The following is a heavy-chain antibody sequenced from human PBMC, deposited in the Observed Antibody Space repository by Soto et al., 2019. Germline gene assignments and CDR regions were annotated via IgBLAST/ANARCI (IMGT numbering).Heavy chain of an antibody. CDR2: ISGGNGRT. D-gene: IGHD4-17*01. CDR1: GYTFTYYG. CDR3: IRDLPNYGDTGD. V-gene: IGHV1-3*01. J-gene: IGHJ4*02. Sequence: QVQLVQSGAEVKKPGASVMVSCQTSGYTFTYYGLHWVRQAPGQGLEWMGWISGGNGRTKYARQFQGRVTITRDTSATTGYMILGSLTTEDTAVYYCIRDLPNYGDTGDWGQGTLVTVSS.